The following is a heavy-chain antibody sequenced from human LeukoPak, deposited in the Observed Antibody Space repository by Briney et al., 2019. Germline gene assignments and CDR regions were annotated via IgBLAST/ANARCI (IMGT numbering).Heavy chain of an antibody. Sequence: SVKVSCKASGGTFSSYAISWVRQAPGQGLEWMGRIIPILGIANYAQKFQGRVTITADKSTSTAYMELSSLRSEDTAVYYCARDHIVVVPAAMAHGMDVWGQGTTVTVSS. CDR3: ARDHIVVVPAAMAHGMDV. CDR1: GGTFSSYA. V-gene: IGHV1-69*04. CDR2: IIPILGIA. D-gene: IGHD2-2*01. J-gene: IGHJ6*02.